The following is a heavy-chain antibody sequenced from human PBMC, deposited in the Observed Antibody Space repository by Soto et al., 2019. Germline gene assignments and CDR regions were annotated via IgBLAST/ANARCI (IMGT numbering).Heavy chain of an antibody. V-gene: IGHV3-9*01. Sequence: EVQLVESGGVLVRPGRSLSLSCAASGFTFNDYAMHWVRQAPGKGLEWVLSISWNSGNIVYADSVKGRFTISRDNAKNSLYLQLNSLRADDTALYDCVIGRTTSVVTTSLHWGQGTLVTVSS. J-gene: IGHJ4*02. CDR2: ISWNSGNI. CDR1: GFTFNDYA. CDR3: VIGRTTSVVTTSLH. D-gene: IGHD1-7*01.